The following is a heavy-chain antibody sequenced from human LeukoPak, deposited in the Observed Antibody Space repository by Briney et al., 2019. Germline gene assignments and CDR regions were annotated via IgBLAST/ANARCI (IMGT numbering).Heavy chain of an antibody. Sequence: PGGSLRLSCAASGFTFSSYAMHWVRQAPGKGLEWVAVISYDGSNKYYADSVKGRFTISRDNSKNTLYLQMNSLRAEDTAVYYCASAYYDSSGNAAFDIWGQGTMVTVSS. CDR2: ISYDGSNK. CDR1: GFTFSSYA. J-gene: IGHJ3*02. V-gene: IGHV3-30*04. CDR3: ASAYYDSSGNAAFDI. D-gene: IGHD3-22*01.